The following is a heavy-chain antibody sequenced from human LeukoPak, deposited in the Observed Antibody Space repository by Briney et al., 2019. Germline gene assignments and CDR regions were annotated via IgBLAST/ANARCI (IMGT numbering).Heavy chain of an antibody. CDR3: ASMTTAY. V-gene: IGHV3-30*19. CDR2: ISYDGSNK. CDR1: GFTFSSYG. Sequence: GGSLRLSCAASGFTFSSYGMHWVRQAPGKGLEWVAVISYDGSNKYYADSVKGRFTISRDNSKNTLYLQMNSLRAEDTAVYYCASMTTAYWGQGTLVTVSS. J-gene: IGHJ4*02. D-gene: IGHD4-17*01.